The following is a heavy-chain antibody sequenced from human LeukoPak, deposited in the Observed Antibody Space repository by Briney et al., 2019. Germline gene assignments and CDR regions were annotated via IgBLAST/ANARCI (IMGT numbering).Heavy chain of an antibody. CDR2: INMDGSEK. CDR1: GFTFGNYW. V-gene: IGHV3-7*01. D-gene: IGHD5-12*01. J-gene: IGHJ4*02. Sequence: GSLRLSCAASGFTFGNYWMSWVRQAPGKGPEWVAHINMDGSEKYYVDSVKGRFTVSRDNAENSVYLQMNSVKAEDTAVYYCARENVNGYHSFDFWGQGTLVAVSS. CDR3: ARENVNGYHSFDF.